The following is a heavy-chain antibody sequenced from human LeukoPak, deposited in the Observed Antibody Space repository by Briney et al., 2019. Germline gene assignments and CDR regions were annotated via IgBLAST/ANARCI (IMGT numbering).Heavy chain of an antibody. CDR3: ASGGPLPAAKKSPIDY. CDR1: GFTFSSYS. V-gene: IGHV3-48*04. D-gene: IGHD2-2*01. J-gene: IGHJ4*02. CDR2: ISSSSSTI. Sequence: GGSLRLSCAVSGFTFSSYSMNWVRQAPGKGLEWVSYISSSSSTIYYADSVKGRFTISRDNAKNSLYLQMNSLRAEDTAVYYCASGGPLPAAKKSPIDYWGQGTLVTVSS.